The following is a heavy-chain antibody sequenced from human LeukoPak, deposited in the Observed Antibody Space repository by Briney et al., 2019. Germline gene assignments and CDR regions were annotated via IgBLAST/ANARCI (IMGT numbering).Heavy chain of an antibody. J-gene: IGHJ4*02. CDR2: IYYSETT. CDR1: GDSISSSRYY. V-gene: IGHV4-39*01. D-gene: IGHD4-11*01. Sequence: PSETLSLTCIVSGDSISSSRYYWGWIRQPPGKGLEWIGSIYYSETTYYNPSLKSRVTISVDTSKNQFSLKLSSVTAADTAVYYCARHRRAAYYSPLDYWGQGTLVTVSS. CDR3: ARHRRAAYYSPLDY.